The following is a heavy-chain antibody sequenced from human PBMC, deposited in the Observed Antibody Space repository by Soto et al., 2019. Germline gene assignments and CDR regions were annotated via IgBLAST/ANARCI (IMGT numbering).Heavy chain of an antibody. D-gene: IGHD6-6*01. Sequence: PSETLSLTCAVSGYSISSGYYWGWIRQPPGKGLEWIGSIYHSGSTYYNPSLKSRVTISVDTSKNQFSLKLSSVTAADTAVYYCAREYSSSGDFGFDPWGQGTLVTVSS. J-gene: IGHJ5*02. CDR1: GYSISSGYY. V-gene: IGHV4-38-2*01. CDR2: IYHSGST. CDR3: AREYSSSGDFGFDP.